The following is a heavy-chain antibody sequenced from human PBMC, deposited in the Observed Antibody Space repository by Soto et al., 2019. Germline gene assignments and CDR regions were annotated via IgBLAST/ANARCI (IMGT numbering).Heavy chain of an antibody. D-gene: IGHD3-16*01. Sequence: GGSLRLSCAASGFTFISYEMNWVRQAPGKGLEWVSYISSSGSTIYYADSVKGRFTISRDNAKNSLYLQMNSLRAEDTAVYYCARDPYYYYGMDVWGQGTTVTVSS. CDR1: GFTFISYE. V-gene: IGHV3-48*03. CDR3: ARDPYYYYGMDV. CDR2: ISSSGSTI. J-gene: IGHJ6*02.